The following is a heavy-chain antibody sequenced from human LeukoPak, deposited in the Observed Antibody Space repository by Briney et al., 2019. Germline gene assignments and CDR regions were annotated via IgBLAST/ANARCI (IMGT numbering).Heavy chain of an antibody. CDR2: IYSGGST. J-gene: IGHJ3*02. CDR1: GFTVSSNY. CDR3: ARAPLTYDAFDI. V-gene: IGHV3-53*01. Sequence: GGSLRLSCAASGFTVSSNYMSCVRQAPGKGLEWVSVIYSGGSTYYADSVKGRFTISRDNSKNTLYLQMNSLRAEDTAVYYCARAPLTYDAFDIWGQGTMVTVSS.